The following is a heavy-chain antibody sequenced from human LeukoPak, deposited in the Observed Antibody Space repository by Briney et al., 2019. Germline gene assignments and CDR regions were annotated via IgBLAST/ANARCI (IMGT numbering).Heavy chain of an antibody. CDR3: ARARDCSGGRCYQFNWFDP. D-gene: IGHD2-15*01. CDR1: GGSITSTNY. J-gene: IGHJ5*02. V-gene: IGHV4-4*02. Sequence: PSGTLSLTCGVSGGSITSTNYWTWVRQPPGKGLEWIGEVNLQGSTNYNPSLMGRVAISVDMSENHISLQLTSVTAADTAVYFCARARDCSGGRCYQFNWFDPWGQGTLVTVSS. CDR2: VNLQGST.